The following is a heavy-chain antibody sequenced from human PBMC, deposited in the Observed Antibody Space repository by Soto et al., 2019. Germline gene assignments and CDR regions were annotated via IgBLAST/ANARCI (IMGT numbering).Heavy chain of an antibody. V-gene: IGHV4-39*01. CDR1: GGSISSSSYY. Sequence: QLQLQESGPGLVKPSETLSLTCTVSGGSISSSSYYWGWIRQPPGKGLEWIGSIYYSGSTYYNPSLKSRVTISVDTSKNQFSRKLSSVTAADTAVYYCARRLTGYCSGGSCYPTYGAFDIWGQGTMVTVSS. J-gene: IGHJ3*02. D-gene: IGHD2-15*01. CDR2: IYYSGST. CDR3: ARRLTGYCSGGSCYPTYGAFDI.